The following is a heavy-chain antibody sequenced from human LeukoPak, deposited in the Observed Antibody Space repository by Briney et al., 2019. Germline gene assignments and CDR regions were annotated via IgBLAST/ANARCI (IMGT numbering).Heavy chain of an antibody. D-gene: IGHD5-18*01. Sequence: SVKVSCKASGGTFSSYAISWVRQAPGQGLEWMGGIIPIFGTANYAQKFQGRVTITADESTSTAYMELSSLRSGDTAVYYCARDQFGDTAMVPFDYWGQGTLVTVSS. CDR2: IIPIFGTA. CDR3: ARDQFGDTAMVPFDY. J-gene: IGHJ4*02. V-gene: IGHV1-69*13. CDR1: GGTFSSYA.